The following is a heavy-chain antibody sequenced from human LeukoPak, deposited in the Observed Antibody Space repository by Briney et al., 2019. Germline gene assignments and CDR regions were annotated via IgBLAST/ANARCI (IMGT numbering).Heavy chain of an antibody. Sequence: GESLKISCKGSGYSFTTYWIVWVRQMPGKGLEGMGIIYPGDSDTRYSPSFQGQVTISADKSISTAYLQWSSLKASDTAMYYCARQGSSGYYYYYYMDVWGKGTTVTVSS. CDR3: ARQGSSGYYYYYYMDV. J-gene: IGHJ6*03. D-gene: IGHD3-22*01. CDR1: GYSFTTYW. V-gene: IGHV5-51*01. CDR2: IYPGDSDT.